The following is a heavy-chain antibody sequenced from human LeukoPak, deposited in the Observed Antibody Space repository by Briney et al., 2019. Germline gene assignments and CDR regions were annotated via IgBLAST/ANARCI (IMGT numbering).Heavy chain of an antibody. Sequence: ASVKVSCKASGYTFTSYDTNWVRQATGQGLEWMGWMNPNSGNTGYAQKFQGRVTMTRNTSISTAYMELSSLRSEDTAVYYCARGPSDFWSGYYSRGWFDPWGQGTLVTVSS. V-gene: IGHV1-8*01. CDR3: ARGPSDFWSGYYSRGWFDP. CDR1: GYTFTSYD. CDR2: MNPNSGNT. D-gene: IGHD3-3*01. J-gene: IGHJ5*02.